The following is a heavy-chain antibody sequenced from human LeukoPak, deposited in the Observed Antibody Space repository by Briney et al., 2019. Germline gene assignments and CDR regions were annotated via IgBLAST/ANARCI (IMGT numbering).Heavy chain of an antibody. J-gene: IGHJ3*02. Sequence: AASVKVSCKASGGTFSIYAISWVRQAPGQGLEWMGGIIPIFGTANYAQKFQGRVTITADESTSTAYMELSSLRSEDTAVYYCAREVAARRNAFDIWGQGTMVTVSS. CDR2: IIPIFGTA. D-gene: IGHD6-6*01. V-gene: IGHV1-69*13. CDR1: GGTFSIYA. CDR3: AREVAARRNAFDI.